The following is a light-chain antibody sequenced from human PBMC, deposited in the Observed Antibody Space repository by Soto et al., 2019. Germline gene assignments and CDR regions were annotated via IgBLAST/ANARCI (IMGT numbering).Light chain of an antibody. Sequence: EIVLTQSPATLSLSPGARAPLSCRASQTVGSYLAWFRQTPGQAPRLLIYDTSVRAAGIPDRLSGSGSGTDFTLTISRLEPEDFAVYYCQQYATSPITFGQGTRLEIK. CDR2: DTS. CDR1: QTVGSY. V-gene: IGKV3-11*01. J-gene: IGKJ5*01. CDR3: QQYATSPIT.